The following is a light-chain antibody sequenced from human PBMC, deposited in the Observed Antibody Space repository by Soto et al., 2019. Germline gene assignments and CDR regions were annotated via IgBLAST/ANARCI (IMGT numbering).Light chain of an antibody. CDR1: SSDIGGYNY. CDR2: EVN. Sequence: QSALTQPPSASGSLGQSVTISCTGTSSDIGGYNYVPWYQQHPGKAPKVVIYEVNKRPSGVPDRFSGSKSDYMASLTVSGLQAEDEADYYCSSYAGSYGYVFGTGTKLTVL. CDR3: SSYAGSYGYV. V-gene: IGLV2-8*01. J-gene: IGLJ1*01.